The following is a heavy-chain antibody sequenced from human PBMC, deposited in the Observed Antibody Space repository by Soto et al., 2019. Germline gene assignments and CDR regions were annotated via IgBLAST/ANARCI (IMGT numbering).Heavy chain of an antibody. D-gene: IGHD3-3*01. J-gene: IGHJ4*02. Sequence: GGSVRLSCEASGFSFTSHWMHWFRQVPGKGLEWVSHINVDATTTRYADFAKGRFTISRDNAKNTLSLQMTGLRVEDTAVYYCARDLFWNQADFWGQGA. CDR2: INVDATTT. CDR3: ARDLFWNQADF. CDR1: GFSFTSHW. V-gene: IGHV3-74*01.